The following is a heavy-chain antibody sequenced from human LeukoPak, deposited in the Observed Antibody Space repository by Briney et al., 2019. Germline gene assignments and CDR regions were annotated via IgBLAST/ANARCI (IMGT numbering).Heavy chain of an antibody. CDR1: GGSISSSSYY. D-gene: IGHD1-26*01. Sequence: PSETLSLTCTVSGGSISSSSYYWGWIRQPPGKGLEWIGSIYYSGSTYYNPSLKSRVTMSVDTSKNQFSLKLSSVTAADTAVYYCARQIVSGSFEYNYWGQGTLVTVSS. J-gene: IGHJ4*02. CDR3: ARQIVSGSFEYNY. V-gene: IGHV4-39*01. CDR2: IYYSGST.